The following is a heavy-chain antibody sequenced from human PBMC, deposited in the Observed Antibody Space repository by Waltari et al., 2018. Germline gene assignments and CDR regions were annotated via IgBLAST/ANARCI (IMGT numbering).Heavy chain of an antibody. CDR3: ASPVVTGAFDI. CDR2: ISSSSSTI. CDR1: GFTFSSCH. D-gene: IGHD3-22*01. J-gene: IGHJ3*02. Sequence: EVQLVASGGGLVNPGGSLRLSCAASGFTFSSCHMNWVRQAPGKGLEWVSYISSSSSTIYYADSVKGRFTISRDNAKNSLYLQMNSLRAEDTAVYYCASPVVTGAFDIWGQGTMVTVSS. V-gene: IGHV3-48*01.